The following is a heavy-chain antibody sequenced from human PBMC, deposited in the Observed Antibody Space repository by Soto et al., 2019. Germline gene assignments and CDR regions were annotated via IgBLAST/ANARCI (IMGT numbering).Heavy chain of an antibody. J-gene: IGHJ4*02. V-gene: IGHV1-2*02. CDR1: GYTFTGYY. D-gene: IGHD3-3*01. CDR2: INPNSGGT. Sequence: ASVKVSCKASGYTFTGYYMHWVRQAPGQGLEWMGWINPNSGGTNYAQKFQGRVTMTRDTSISTAYMELSRLRSDDTAVYYCARGQDFWSGSPPADYWGQGTLVTVSS. CDR3: ARGQDFWSGSPPADY.